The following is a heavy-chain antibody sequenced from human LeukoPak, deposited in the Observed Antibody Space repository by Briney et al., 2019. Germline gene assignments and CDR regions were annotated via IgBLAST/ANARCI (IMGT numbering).Heavy chain of an antibody. V-gene: IGHV4-34*01. CDR1: GGSFSGYY. J-gene: IGHJ4*02. CDR3: AIKSRGIVGATLDY. Sequence: KTSETLSLTCAVYGGSFSGYYWSWIRQPPGKGLEWIGEINHSGSTNYNPSLKSRVTISVDTSKNQFSLKLSSVTAADTAVYYCAIKSRGIVGATLDYWGQGTLVTVSS. CDR2: INHSGST. D-gene: IGHD1-26*01.